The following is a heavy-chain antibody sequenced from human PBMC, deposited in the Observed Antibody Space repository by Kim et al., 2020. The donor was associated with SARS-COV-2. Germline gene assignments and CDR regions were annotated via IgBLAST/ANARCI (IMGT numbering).Heavy chain of an antibody. CDR3: ARVRSGSYSYRLDV. CDR1: GFTFSSYA. D-gene: IGHD1-26*01. V-gene: IGHV3-30-3*01. J-gene: IGHJ6*02. CDR2: ISYDGSNK. Sequence: GGSLRLSCAASGFTFSSYAMHWVRQAPGKGLEWVAVISYDGSNKYYADSVKGRFTISRDNSKNTLYLQMNSLRAEDTAVYYCARVRSGSYSYRLDVWGQGTTVTVSS.